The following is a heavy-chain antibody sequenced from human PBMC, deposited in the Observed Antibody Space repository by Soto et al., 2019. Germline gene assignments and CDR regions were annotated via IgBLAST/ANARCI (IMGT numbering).Heavy chain of an antibody. J-gene: IGHJ3*02. CDR2: IIPIFGTA. V-gene: IGHV1-69*01. D-gene: IGHD3-22*01. Sequence: QVQLVQSGAEVKKPGSSVKVSCKASGGTFSSYAISWVRQAPGQGLEWMGGIIPIFGTANYAQKFQGRVTITADESTSTAYMELRSLRSEDTAVYYCARAEGITMIVVVNDAFDIWGQGTMVTVSS. CDR1: GGTFSSYA. CDR3: ARAEGITMIVVVNDAFDI.